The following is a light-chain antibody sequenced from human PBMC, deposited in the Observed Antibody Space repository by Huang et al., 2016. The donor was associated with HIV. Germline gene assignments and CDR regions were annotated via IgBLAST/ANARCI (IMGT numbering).Light chain of an antibody. CDR3: QQYGSSPLT. J-gene: IGKJ4*01. V-gene: IGKV3D-20*01. Sequence: EIVLTQSPAPLSLSPGERATLSSGASQSLSSSYVAWYQQKTALAPRLLIYDAPNRATGIPDRCSGSGSGTDFTLTISRLEPEDFAVYYCQQYGSSPLTFGGGTKVEIK. CDR1: QSLSSSY. CDR2: DAP.